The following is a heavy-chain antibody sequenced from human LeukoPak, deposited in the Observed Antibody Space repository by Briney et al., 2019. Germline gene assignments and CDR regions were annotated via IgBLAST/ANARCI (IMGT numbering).Heavy chain of an antibody. CDR3: ASHSVASHYFDY. V-gene: IGHV4-4*07. CDR1: GGSISSYY. CDR2: IYTSGST. D-gene: IGHD6-19*01. J-gene: IGHJ4*02. Sequence: SETLSLTCTVSGGSISSYYWSWIRQPAGKGLEWIGRIYTSGSTNYNPSLKGRVTMSVDTSKNQFSLKLSSVTAADTAVYYCASHSVASHYFDYWGQGTLVTVSS.